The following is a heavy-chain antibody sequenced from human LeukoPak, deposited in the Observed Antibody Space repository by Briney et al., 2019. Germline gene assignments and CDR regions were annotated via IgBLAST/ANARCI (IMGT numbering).Heavy chain of an antibody. J-gene: IGHJ4*02. CDR1: GGSISSGGYY. CDR2: IYYSGST. Sequence: SETLSLTCTVSGGSISSGGYYWSWIRQHPGKGLEWIGYIYYSGSTYYNPSLKSRVTISVDTSKNQFSLKLSSVTAADTAVYYCARGPLATITYYFDYWGQGTLVTVSS. CDR3: ARGPLATITYYFDY. D-gene: IGHD5-24*01. V-gene: IGHV4-31*03.